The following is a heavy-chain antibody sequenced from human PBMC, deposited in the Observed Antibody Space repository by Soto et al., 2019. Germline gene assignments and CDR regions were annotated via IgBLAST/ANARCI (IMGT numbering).Heavy chain of an antibody. CDR3: AHRLPRGSGLLYFDF. J-gene: IGHJ4*02. CDR1: GFSLTTNEVG. CDR2: IYGDDNR. Sequence: SGPTLVNPTQTLTLTCSFSGFSLTTNEVGVGWIRQPPGKALEWLAVIYGDDNRLYNPSLKNRVTIMKDTSKNHVVLIMTYMDPMDTGTYYCAHRLPRGSGLLYFDFWGQGIVVTVPQ. D-gene: IGHD2-21*01. V-gene: IGHV2-5*02.